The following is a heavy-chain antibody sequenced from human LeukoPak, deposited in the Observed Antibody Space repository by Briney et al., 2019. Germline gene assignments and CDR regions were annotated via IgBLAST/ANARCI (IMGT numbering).Heavy chain of an antibody. J-gene: IGHJ6*03. CDR2: IYYSGST. V-gene: IGHV4-39*07. CDR3: ARGGEGSLPPYYDILTGYRYYYYMDV. Sequence: SETLSLTCTVSGGSISSYYWSWIRQPPGKGLEWIGSIYYSGSTYYNPSLKSRVTISVDTSKNQFSLKLSSVTAADTAVYYCARGGEGSLPPYYDILTGYRYYYYMDVWGKGTTVTISS. D-gene: IGHD3-9*01. CDR1: GGSISSYY.